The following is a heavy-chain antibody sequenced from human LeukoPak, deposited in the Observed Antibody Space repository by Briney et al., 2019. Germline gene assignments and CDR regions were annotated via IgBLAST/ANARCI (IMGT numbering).Heavy chain of an antibody. CDR3: ARDGARGTIFGVTYMDV. V-gene: IGHV4-34*01. J-gene: IGHJ6*03. CDR1: GGSFSGYY. CDR2: INHSGST. Sequence: SETLSLTCAVYGGSFSGYYWSWIRQPPGKGLEWIGEINHSGSTNYNPSLKSRVTISVDTSKNQFSLKLSSVTAVDTAVYYCARDGARGTIFGVTYMDVWGKGTTVTVSS. D-gene: IGHD3-3*01.